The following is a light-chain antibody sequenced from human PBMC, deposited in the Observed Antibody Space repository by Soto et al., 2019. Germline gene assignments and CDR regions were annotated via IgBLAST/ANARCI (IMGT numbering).Light chain of an antibody. CDR1: QSVSSSY. Sequence: EIVSTQSPGTLSLSPGERATLSCRASQSVSSSYLAWYQQKPGQAPRLLIYGASSRATGIPDRFSGSGSGTDFTLTISRLEPEDFAVYYCQQYGSSPTFSQGTRLEIK. V-gene: IGKV3-20*01. CDR2: GAS. J-gene: IGKJ5*01. CDR3: QQYGSSPT.